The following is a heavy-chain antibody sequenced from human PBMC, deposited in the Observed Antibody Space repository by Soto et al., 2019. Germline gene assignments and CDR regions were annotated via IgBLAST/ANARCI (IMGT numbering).Heavy chain of an antibody. Sequence: EVQLVESGGGLVQLGGSRRLSCAASGFTISSFWMTWVRQAPGKGLEWVANIKQDGSEKYYVDAVKGRFTISRDNAKNSLFLEMTSMRSEDTAVYSCVRDRSGSYLEGFDYWGQGTLVTVSS. V-gene: IGHV3-7*01. CDR1: GFTISSFW. CDR2: IKQDGSEK. D-gene: IGHD1-26*01. CDR3: VRDRSGSYLEGFDY. J-gene: IGHJ4*02.